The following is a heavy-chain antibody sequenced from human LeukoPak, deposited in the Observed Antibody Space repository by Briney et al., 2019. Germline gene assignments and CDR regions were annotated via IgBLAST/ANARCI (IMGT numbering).Heavy chain of an antibody. D-gene: IGHD3-22*01. Sequence: GGSLRLSCAASGFTFSNYAMNWVRQAPGKGLECVSSISGDYTDIYYADSVKGRFTISRDNAKNSLYLQMNSLRAEDAAVYYCARRGYYDSSGYDCWGQGTLVTVSS. V-gene: IGHV3-21*01. CDR1: GFTFSNYA. J-gene: IGHJ4*02. CDR2: ISGDYTDI. CDR3: ARRGYYDSSGYDC.